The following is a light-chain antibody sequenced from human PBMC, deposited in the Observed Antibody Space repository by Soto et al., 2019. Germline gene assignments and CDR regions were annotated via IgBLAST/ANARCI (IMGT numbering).Light chain of an antibody. CDR3: QQANSFPLT. V-gene: IGKV1-12*01. CDR1: QAINSL. CDR2: TAS. J-gene: IGKJ4*01. Sequence: DIQMTQSPSSVSASVGDRVTITSRASQAINSLLAWYQQKPGKAPNLLIHTASSLQSGVPSRFSGSGSGTDFTLTISSLQPEDFATFYCQQANSFPLTFGGGTKVEIK.